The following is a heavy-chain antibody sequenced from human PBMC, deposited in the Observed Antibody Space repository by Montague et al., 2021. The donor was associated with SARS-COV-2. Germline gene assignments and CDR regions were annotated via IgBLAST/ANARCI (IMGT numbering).Heavy chain of an antibody. Sequence: SETLSLTCTVSGGSISSNSYNRGWKRQRQGKGLKGIGCNNYSANTNYTPSLQGSVTIAVDTSKNPFSLQLSTVPAADTAVYYCARSPLLWSGTELGNWFDPWGQGTLVTVSS. J-gene: IGHJ5*02. D-gene: IGHD3-10*01. CDR1: GGSISSNSYN. V-gene: IGHV4-39*01. CDR2: NNYSANT. CDR3: ARSPLLWSGTELGNWFDP.